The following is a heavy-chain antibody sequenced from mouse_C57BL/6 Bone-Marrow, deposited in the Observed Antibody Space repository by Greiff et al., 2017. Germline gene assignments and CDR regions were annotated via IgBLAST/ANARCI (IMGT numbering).Heavy chain of an antibody. CDR1: GYAFTNSL. V-gene: IGHV1-54*01. CDR3: ARSKNWDSWFAY. J-gene: IGHJ3*01. D-gene: IGHD4-1*01. Sequence: QVQLQQSGAALVRPGTSVKVSCKASGYAFTNSLIAWVKQRPGQGLEWIGVINPGSGGTTYNETLKGKSTLTADKSSSTAYMQLSSLTSEDSAVYFGARSKNWDSWFAYWGQGTLVNVSA. CDR2: INPGSGGT.